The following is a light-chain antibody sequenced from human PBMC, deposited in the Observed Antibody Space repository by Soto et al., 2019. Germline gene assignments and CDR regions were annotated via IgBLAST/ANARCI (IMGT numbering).Light chain of an antibody. CDR2: GAS. Sequence: EIVLTQSPGTLSLSPGERATLSCRASQSVSSSYLAWYQQKPGQAPRLLIYGASSRATGIPDRFSGSGSGTDFTLTISRLEPEVFAVYYCQQYGSSPFTFGGGTKVEIK. V-gene: IGKV3-20*01. CDR3: QQYGSSPFT. CDR1: QSVSSSY. J-gene: IGKJ4*01.